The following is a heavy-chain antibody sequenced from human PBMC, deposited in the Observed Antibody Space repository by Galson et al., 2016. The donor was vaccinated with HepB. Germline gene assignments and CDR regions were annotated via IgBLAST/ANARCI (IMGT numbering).Heavy chain of an antibody. CDR2: ISYDGSKQ. V-gene: IGHV3-30-3*01. Sequence: SLRLSCAASGFPFGSDAFHWVRQAPGKGLEWVAMISYDGSKQFYAASVKGRFTISRDNSKNTLFLEMNSLTAADTAFYFCGRDPHSSGWSGVMGYIDYWGQGTLVTVPS. CDR3: GRDPHSSGWSGVMGYIDY. D-gene: IGHD6-19*01. CDR1: GFPFGSDA. J-gene: IGHJ4*02.